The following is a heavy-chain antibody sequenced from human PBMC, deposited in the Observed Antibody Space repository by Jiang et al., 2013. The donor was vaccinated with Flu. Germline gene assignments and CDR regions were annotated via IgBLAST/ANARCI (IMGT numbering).Heavy chain of an antibody. Sequence: QLLESGGGFGQPGGSLRLSCAASGFTFSSNAMSWVRQAPGKGLEWVSSISGRGGTTEYVASVKGRFTITRDDSKNTLYLHMNSLRAEDTAVYYCAKAHPWTAIRGFDHWGQGTLVTVSS. CDR3: AKAHPWTAIRGFDH. V-gene: IGHV3-23*01. CDR2: ISGRGGTT. D-gene: IGHD2-2*02. CDR1: GFTFSSNA. J-gene: IGHJ4*02.